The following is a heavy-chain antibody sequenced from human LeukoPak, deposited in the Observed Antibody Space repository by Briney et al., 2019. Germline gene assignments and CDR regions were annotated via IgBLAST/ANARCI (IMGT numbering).Heavy chain of an antibody. CDR1: GGSISSYY. CDR2: IYYSGST. J-gene: IGHJ4*02. CDR3: ARGRYGESFDY. D-gene: IGHD1-14*01. Sequence: PSETLSLTCTVSGGSISSYYWSWIRQPPGKGLEWIGYIYYSGSTNYNPSLKSRVTISVDTSKNQFSLKLSSVTAADTAVYYCARGRYGESFDYWGQGTLVTVSS. V-gene: IGHV4-59*01.